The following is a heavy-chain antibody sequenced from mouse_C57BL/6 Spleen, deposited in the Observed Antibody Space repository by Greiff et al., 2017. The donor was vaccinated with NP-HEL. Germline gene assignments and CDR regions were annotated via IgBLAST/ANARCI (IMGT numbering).Heavy chain of an antibody. CDR3: ARGGDGYPWYFDV. V-gene: IGHV2-2*01. CDR2: IWSGGST. CDR1: GFSLTSYG. Sequence: VQLQQSGPGLVQPSQSLSITCTVSGFSLTSYGVHWVRQSPGKGLEWLGVIWSGGSTDYNAAFISRLSISKDNSKSQVFFKMNSLQADDTAIYYCARGGDGYPWYFDVWGTGTTVTVSS. D-gene: IGHD2-3*01. J-gene: IGHJ1*03.